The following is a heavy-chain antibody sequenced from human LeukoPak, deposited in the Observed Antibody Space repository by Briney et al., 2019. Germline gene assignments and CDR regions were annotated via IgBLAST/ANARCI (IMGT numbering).Heavy chain of an antibody. CDR1: GGSISSGGYS. J-gene: IGHJ5*02. CDR3: ARGRYSNLKGGWFDP. CDR2: IYHSGST. V-gene: IGHV4-30-2*01. Sequence: SETLSLTCAVSGGSISSGGYSWRWIRQPPGKGLEWIGYIYHSGSTYYNPSLKSRVTISVDRSKNQFSLKLSSVTAADTAVYYCARGRYSNLKGGWFDPWGQGTLVTVSS. D-gene: IGHD4-11*01.